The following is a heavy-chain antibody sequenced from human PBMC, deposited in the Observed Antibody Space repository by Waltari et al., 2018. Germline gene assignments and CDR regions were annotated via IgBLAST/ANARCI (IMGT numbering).Heavy chain of an antibody. CDR2: ISSSSSTI. D-gene: IGHD5-12*01. Sequence: EVQLVESGGGLVQPGGSLRLSCAASGFTFSSYSMNWVRQAPGKGLEWVSYISSSSSTIYYADSVKGRVTISIDNAKNSLYLQMNSLRAEDTAVYYCASASGYGAEWDYWGQGTLVTVSS. CDR1: GFTFSSYS. CDR3: ASASGYGAEWDY. V-gene: IGHV3-48*04. J-gene: IGHJ4*02.